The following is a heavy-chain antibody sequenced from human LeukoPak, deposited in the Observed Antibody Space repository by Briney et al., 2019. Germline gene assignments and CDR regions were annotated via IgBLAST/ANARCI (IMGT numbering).Heavy chain of an antibody. CDR2: INHSGST. Sequence: SCKASGGTFSAYAISWIRQPPGKGLEWIGEINHSGSTNYNPSLKSRVTISVDTSKNQFSLKLSSVTAADTAVYYCARGRGSLRYFDYWGQGTLVTVSS. J-gene: IGHJ4*02. CDR3: ARGRGSLRYFDY. V-gene: IGHV4-34*01. D-gene: IGHD2-15*01. CDR1: GGTFSAYA.